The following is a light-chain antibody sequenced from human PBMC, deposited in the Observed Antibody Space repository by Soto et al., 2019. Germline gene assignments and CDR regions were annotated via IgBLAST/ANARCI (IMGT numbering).Light chain of an antibody. Sequence: EFVLTQSPGTLSLSPGERATLSCRASQTVRNNYLAWYQQKPGQAPRLLIYDASSSATGIPDRFSDSGSATKLKLTITSLEPADFAVYYCQQTSNWAINFGQATRLETK. CDR3: QQTSNWAIN. CDR2: DAS. CDR1: QTVRNNY. J-gene: IGKJ5*01. V-gene: IGKV3D-20*02.